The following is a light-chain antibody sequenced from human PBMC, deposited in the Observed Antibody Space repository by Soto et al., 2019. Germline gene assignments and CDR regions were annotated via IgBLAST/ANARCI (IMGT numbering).Light chain of an antibody. CDR2: GAS. CDR3: QQYGSSGT. CDR1: QSVSSN. V-gene: IGKV3-20*01. J-gene: IGKJ1*01. Sequence: EIVLTQSPGTLSLSPVERVTLSCRASQSVSSNLAWYQQKPGQAPRLLIYGASNRATGIPDRFSGSGSGTDFTLTISRLEPEDFAVYYCQQYGSSGTFGQGTKVDI.